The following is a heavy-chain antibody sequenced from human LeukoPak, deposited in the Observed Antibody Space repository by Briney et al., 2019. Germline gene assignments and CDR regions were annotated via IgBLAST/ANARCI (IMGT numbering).Heavy chain of an antibody. D-gene: IGHD6-19*01. Sequence: GGSLRLSCAASGFTFNTYAMSWVRQAPGKGLEWVSSITPTGGTTYYADSVKGRFTISRDNSKKTLYLQMNSLRAEDTAVYYCATPSESGWAFDFWGQGTLVTVSS. V-gene: IGHV3-23*01. J-gene: IGHJ4*02. CDR2: ITPTGGTT. CDR1: GFTFNTYA. CDR3: ATPSESGWAFDF.